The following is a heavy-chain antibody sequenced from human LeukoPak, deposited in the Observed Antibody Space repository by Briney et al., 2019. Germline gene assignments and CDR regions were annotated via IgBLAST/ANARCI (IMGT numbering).Heavy chain of an antibody. V-gene: IGHV3-53*01. D-gene: IGHD3-10*01. Sequence: GGSLRLSCAASGFIVSSNYMSWVRQAPGKGLEWVSVIYSGGRTYYADSVKGRFTISRDNSRNTLYLQTNSLRAEDTAVYYCARGLGRELDGAFDIWGQGTMVTVSS. J-gene: IGHJ3*02. CDR2: IYSGGRT. CDR1: GFIVSSNY. CDR3: ARGLGRELDGAFDI.